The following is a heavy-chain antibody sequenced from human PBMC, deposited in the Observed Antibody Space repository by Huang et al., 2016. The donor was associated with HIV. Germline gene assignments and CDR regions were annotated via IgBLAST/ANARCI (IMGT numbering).Heavy chain of an antibody. CDR2: GIPSCVTA. V-gene: IGHV1-69*01. CDR1: GGTFSTYA. Sequence: QVQLVQSGAEVKKPGSSVKVSCKASGGTFSTYAISWVRQAPGQGLEWMGGGIPSCVTANDAPKFQGTVTITADEFTSTAYMELSSLRSEDTALYYCARGRTRSSLYDSYYGLDVWGQGTTVTVSS. D-gene: IGHD6-6*01. J-gene: IGHJ6*02. CDR3: ARGRTRSSLYDSYYGLDV.